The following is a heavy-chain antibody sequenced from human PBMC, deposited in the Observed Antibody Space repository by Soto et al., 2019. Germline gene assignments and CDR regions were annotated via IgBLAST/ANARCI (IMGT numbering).Heavy chain of an antibody. CDR3: VSRYCANAICYPDY. D-gene: IGHD2-8*01. J-gene: IGHJ4*02. V-gene: IGHV3-23*01. CDR2: ISGSGGRT. Sequence: EVQLLESGGGLVQPGGSLRLSCAASGFTLRSYTMNWVRQAPGKGLEWVSLISGSGGRTYYADSVKGRFTISRDNSKNTLNLQMNSLRAEDTAVYHCVSRYCANAICYPDYWGQGTLVTVSS. CDR1: GFTLRSYT.